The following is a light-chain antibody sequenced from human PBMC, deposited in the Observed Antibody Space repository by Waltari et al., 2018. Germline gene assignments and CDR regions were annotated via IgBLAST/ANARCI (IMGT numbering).Light chain of an antibody. CDR2: FAN. CDR3: QQSRRWPQRT. CDR1: ENVGTD. Sequence: EIVMTQSPVTVSVSPGEAITLSCTASENVGTDVAWYRHKPGQPPRLLIYFANSRATGGPARISGSGFWTDFTLSVSSLESEDFAFYYCQQSRRWPQRTFGQGTKLEI. J-gene: IGKJ2*01. V-gene: IGKV3D-15*01.